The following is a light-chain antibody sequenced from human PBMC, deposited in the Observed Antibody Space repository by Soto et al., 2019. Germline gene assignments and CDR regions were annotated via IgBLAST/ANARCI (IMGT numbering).Light chain of an antibody. J-gene: IGLJ7*01. V-gene: IGLV2-23*01. CDR2: EGS. CDR3: CSYAGSSTHAV. CDR1: SSDVGSYNL. Sequence: QSALTQPASVSGSPRQSITISCTGTSSDVGSYNLVSWYQQHPGKAPKLMIYEGSKRPSGVSNRFSGSKSGNTASLTISGLQAEDEADYYCCSYAGSSTHAVFGGGTQLTVL.